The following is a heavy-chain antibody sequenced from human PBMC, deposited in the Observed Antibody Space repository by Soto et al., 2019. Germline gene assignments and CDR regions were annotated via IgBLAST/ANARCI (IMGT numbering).Heavy chain of an antibody. CDR2: MNANVDAT. CDR3: AREVVDGSSLWLDP. Sequence: QVQLVQSGAEVKKPGASVKVSCKASGFTFSTNDINWVRQAPGQGLQWMGWMNANVDATDSPQEFKGRVTMTWNASISIAYMELSNLKSEDTAVYYCAREVVDGSSLWLDPWGQGTLVTVSS. V-gene: IGHV1-8*01. J-gene: IGHJ5*02. CDR1: GFTFSTND. D-gene: IGHD3-10*01.